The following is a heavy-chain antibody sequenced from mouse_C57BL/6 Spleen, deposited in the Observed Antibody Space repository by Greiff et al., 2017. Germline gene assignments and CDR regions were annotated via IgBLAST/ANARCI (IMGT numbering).Heavy chain of an antibody. J-gene: IGHJ2*01. CDR2: ILPGSGST. V-gene: IGHV1-9*01. CDR3: ASPERNGLYYVYY. CDR1: GYTFTGYW. Sequence: QVQLKQSGAELMKPGASVKLSCKATGYTFTGYWIEWVKQRPGHGLEWIGEILPGSGSTNYNEQFKGKATFTADTSSNTAYRQLSSLTTEDSASYYCASPERNGLYYVYYWGQGTTLTVSS.